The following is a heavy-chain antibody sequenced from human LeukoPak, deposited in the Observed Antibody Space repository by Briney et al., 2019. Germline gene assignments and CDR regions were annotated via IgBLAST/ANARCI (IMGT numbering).Heavy chain of an antibody. CDR3: ARVKALVAAVDV. V-gene: IGHV4-39*07. J-gene: IGHJ6*02. D-gene: IGHD2-15*01. Sequence: SETLSLTCTVSGGSISSSNYYWGWIRQPPGKGLEWIGRIYTSGSTNYNPSLKSRVTMSVDTSKNQFSLKLSSVTAADTAVYYCARVKALVAAVDVWGQGTTVTVSS. CDR2: IYTSGST. CDR1: GGSISSSNYY.